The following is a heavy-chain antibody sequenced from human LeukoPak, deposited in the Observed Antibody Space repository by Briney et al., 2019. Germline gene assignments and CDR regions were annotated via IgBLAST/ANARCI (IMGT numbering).Heavy chain of an antibody. CDR2: VAYTGST. Sequence: PSETLPLTCTVPGGSITSGEHYCSWIRQPPGKGLEWIGYVAYTGSTNYNPSLSSRVTMSVDTSKNQFSLKLNSVTAADTAVYYCARHYGPWGQGTLVTVSS. CDR3: ARHYGP. J-gene: IGHJ5*02. D-gene: IGHD3-16*01. V-gene: IGHV4-30-4*01. CDR1: GGSITSGEHY.